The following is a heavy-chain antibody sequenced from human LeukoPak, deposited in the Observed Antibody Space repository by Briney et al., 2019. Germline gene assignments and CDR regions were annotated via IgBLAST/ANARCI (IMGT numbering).Heavy chain of an antibody. V-gene: IGHV3-23*01. CDR1: GFLFSKYW. CDR3: ARGDQGSFDY. Sequence: GGSLRLSCAASGFLFSKYWMTWVRQAPGKGLEWVSAIRGNAGTTYYADSVKGRFTIFRDNSKNTLYLQMNSLRAEDTAVYYCARGDQGSFDYWGQGTLVTVSS. J-gene: IGHJ4*02. CDR2: IRGNAGTT. D-gene: IGHD2-2*01.